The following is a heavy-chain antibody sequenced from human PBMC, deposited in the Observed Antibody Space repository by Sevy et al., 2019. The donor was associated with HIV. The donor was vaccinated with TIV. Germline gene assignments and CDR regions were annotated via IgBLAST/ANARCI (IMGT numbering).Heavy chain of an antibody. CDR2: IYYSGST. D-gene: IGHD1-26*01. CDR1: GGSISSSSYY. CDR3: ARHLHMGQWARKDYFDY. Sequence: SETLSLTCTVSGGSISSSSYYWGWIRQPPGKGLEWIGSIYYSGSTYYNPSLKSRVTISVDTSKNQFSLKLSSVTAADTAVYYCARHLHMGQWARKDYFDYWGQGTLVTVSS. V-gene: IGHV4-39*01. J-gene: IGHJ4*02.